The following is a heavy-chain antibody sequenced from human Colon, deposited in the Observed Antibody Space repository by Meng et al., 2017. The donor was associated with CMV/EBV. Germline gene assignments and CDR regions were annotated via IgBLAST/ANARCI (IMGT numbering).Heavy chain of an antibody. CDR3: VKSSGTFYPAFDY. CDR2: VRDRGNSYTT. Sequence: SGFIFRDPSVDWVRQAPGQGLEWVGRVRDRGNSYTTDYAASVKGRFTISRDDSKNSLYLQMNSLENEDTAVYYCVKSSGTFYPAFDYWGQGTLATVSS. J-gene: IGHJ4*02. V-gene: IGHV3-72*01. CDR1: GFIFRDPS. D-gene: IGHD1-26*01.